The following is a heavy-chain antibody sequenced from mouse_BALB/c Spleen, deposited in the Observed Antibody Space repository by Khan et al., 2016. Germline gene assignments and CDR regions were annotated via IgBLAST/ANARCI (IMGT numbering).Heavy chain of an antibody. J-gene: IGHJ1*01. CDR2: INTYTGEP. Sequence: QIQLVQSGPELKKPGETVKISCKASGYTFTNYGMNWVKQAPGKGLKWMGWINTYTGEPTYAEDFKGRFAFSLETSASTAYLQINNLKNAHTATYFWASTRNWSCDVWGAGTTVTVSS. V-gene: IGHV9-3-1*01. CDR3: ASTRNWSCDV. CDR1: GYTFTNYG.